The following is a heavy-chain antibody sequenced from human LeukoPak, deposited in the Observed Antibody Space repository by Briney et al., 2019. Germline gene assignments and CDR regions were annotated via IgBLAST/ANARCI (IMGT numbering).Heavy chain of an antibody. V-gene: IGHV4-4*07. D-gene: IGHD6-25*01. CDR3: AREGGGPRWLDS. CDR2: INTSGNS. Sequence: SETLSLTCTVSGGSISSYYWSWIRQPAGKGLEWIGRINTSGNSNYNPSLRSRVTMSVDTSKNQFSLNLSSVTAADTAVYYCAREGGGPRWLDSWGRGTLVTVSS. CDR1: GGSISSYY. J-gene: IGHJ5*01.